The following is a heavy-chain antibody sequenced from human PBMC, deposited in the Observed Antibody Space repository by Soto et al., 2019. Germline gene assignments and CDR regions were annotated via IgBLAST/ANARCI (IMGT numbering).Heavy chain of an antibody. CDR3: VRHHIVATPRGWFDP. J-gene: IGHJ5*02. D-gene: IGHD5-12*01. V-gene: IGHV5-51*01. CDR1: GYSITSDW. Sequence: GESLKISCNASGYSITSDWICWVRQMPWKGLEWMGIIYPRDSDTRYSPSFEGQVTISADKTTNTAYLQWSRLKASDTAIYFCVRHHIVATPRGWFDPWGPGTLVTVSS. CDR2: IYPRDSDT.